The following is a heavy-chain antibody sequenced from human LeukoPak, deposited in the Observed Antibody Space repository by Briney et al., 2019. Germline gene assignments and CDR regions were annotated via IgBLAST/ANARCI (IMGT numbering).Heavy chain of an antibody. CDR2: MNPNSGGT. V-gene: IGHV1-2*02. CDR1: GYTFTDYS. J-gene: IGHJ4*02. CDR3: ARSARMTEYYFDY. D-gene: IGHD3-10*01. Sequence: ASVKVSCKASGYTFTDYSMHWVRQAPGQGLEWMGWMNPNSGGTNHAQTFQGRVTMTRDTSISTAYMELTSLRSDDTAVYYCARSARMTEYYFDYWGQGTLVTVSS.